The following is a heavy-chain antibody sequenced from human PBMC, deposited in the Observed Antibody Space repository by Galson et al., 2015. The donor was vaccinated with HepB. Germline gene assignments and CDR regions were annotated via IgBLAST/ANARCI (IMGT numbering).Heavy chain of an antibody. Sequence: SVKVSCKASGYSFTSYGISWVRQAPGQGLEWMGWISAYNGNTNYAQKLQGRVTMTRDTSTSTAYVELRSLRSDDTAVYYCASGGAAAAWWGQGTLVTVSS. CDR2: ISAYNGNT. CDR3: ASGGAAAAW. D-gene: IGHD6-13*01. CDR1: GYSFTSYG. J-gene: IGHJ4*02. V-gene: IGHV1-18*01.